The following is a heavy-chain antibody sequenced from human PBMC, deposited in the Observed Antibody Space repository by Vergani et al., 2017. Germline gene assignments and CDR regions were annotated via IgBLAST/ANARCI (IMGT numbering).Heavy chain of an antibody. CDR3: ASSAGAYCSSTSCYSS. D-gene: IGHD2-2*01. CDR1: GYTFTSYG. J-gene: IGHJ5*02. V-gene: IGHV1-18*01. CDR2: ISAYNGNT. Sequence: QVQLVQSGAEVKKPGASVKVSCKASGYTFTSYGISWVRQAPGQGLEWMGWISAYNGNTNYAQKLQGRGTMTTDTSTSTAYMELRSLRSDDTAVYYCASSAGAYCSSTSCYSSWGQGTLVTVSS.